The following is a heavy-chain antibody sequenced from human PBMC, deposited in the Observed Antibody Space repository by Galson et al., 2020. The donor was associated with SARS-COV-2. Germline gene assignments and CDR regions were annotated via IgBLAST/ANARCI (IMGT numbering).Heavy chain of an antibody. Sequence: PGGSLRLSCSASGFTFNTYTMNWVRQAPGKGLEYVSAISSIGGSTYYADSVKGRFTISRDNSKNTLYLQMSSLRAEDTAMYYCVRGGYDFWSGYPDYWGQGTLVTVSS. J-gene: IGHJ4*02. CDR1: GFTFNTYT. V-gene: IGHV3-64D*09. CDR2: ISSIGGST. CDR3: VRGGYDFWSGYPDY. D-gene: IGHD3-3*01.